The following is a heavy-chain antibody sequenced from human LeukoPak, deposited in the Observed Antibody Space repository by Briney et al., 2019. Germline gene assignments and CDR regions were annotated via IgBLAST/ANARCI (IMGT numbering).Heavy chain of an antibody. CDR3: ARDATFDY. J-gene: IGHJ4*02. CDR2: IYHSGST. CDR1: GYSISSGYY. Sequence: SETLSLTCTVSGYSISSGYYWGWIRQPPGKGLEWIGSIYHSGSTYYNPSLKSRVTIPVDTSKNQFSLKLSSVTAADTAVYYCARDATFDYWGQGTLVTVSS. V-gene: IGHV4-38-2*02.